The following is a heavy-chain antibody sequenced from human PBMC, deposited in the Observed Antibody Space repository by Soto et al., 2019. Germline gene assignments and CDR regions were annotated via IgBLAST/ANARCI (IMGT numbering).Heavy chain of an antibody. CDR2: MSNSGDLT. J-gene: IGHJ4*02. D-gene: IGHD6-19*01. V-gene: IGHV3-23*01. CDR3: AKDAARTSGWYYFDY. CDR1: VFTFSTYA. Sequence: GSLRLSCAASVFTFSTYAMGWVRQTPGMGLEWVSVMSNSGDLTFYAGSVKGRFTISRDNSENTLYLQMSGLRAEDTAVYYCAKDAARTSGWYYFDYWGQGTLVTVSS.